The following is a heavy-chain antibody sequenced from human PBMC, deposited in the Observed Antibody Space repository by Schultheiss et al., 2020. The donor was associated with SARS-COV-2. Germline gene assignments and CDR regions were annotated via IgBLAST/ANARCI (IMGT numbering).Heavy chain of an antibody. V-gene: IGHV3-48*04. CDR1: GFIFSNYA. D-gene: IGHD3-3*01. CDR3: AKGLLGYDFWSGYYSHYYYYYGMDV. Sequence: GESLKISCAASGFIFSNYAMHWVRQAPGKGLEWVSYISSSGETKRYSDSVKGRFTISRDNAKNSLYLQMNSLRAEDTAVYYCAKGLLGYDFWSGYYSHYYYYYGMDVWGQGTTVTVSS. J-gene: IGHJ6*02. CDR2: ISSSGETK.